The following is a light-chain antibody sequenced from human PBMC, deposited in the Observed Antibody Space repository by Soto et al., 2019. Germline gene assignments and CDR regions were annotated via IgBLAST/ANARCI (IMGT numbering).Light chain of an antibody. J-gene: IGKJ2*01. CDR1: QSVSGNY. CDR2: VSS. V-gene: IGKV3-20*01. CDR3: QQYGSSPPYT. Sequence: EIVLTQSPGTLSLSPGERATLSCRASQSVSGNYLAWYQQKPGQSPRLLIYVSSDTATGIPDRFSGSGSGTDFTLTITRVEPEDFAVYYCQQYGSSPPYTFGQGTKLEIK.